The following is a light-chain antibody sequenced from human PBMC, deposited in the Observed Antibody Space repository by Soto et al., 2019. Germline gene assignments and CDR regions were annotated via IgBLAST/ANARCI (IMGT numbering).Light chain of an antibody. V-gene: IGLV1-40*01. J-gene: IGLJ3*02. Sequence: QPVLTQPPSVSGAPGQRVTISCTGSSSNIGTGYDVHWYQQLPGTAPKLLIYGNSNRPSGVPDRISGSKSGTSASLAITGLQAEDEAEYYCQSYDSSLNVWVFGGGTKLTVL. CDR3: QSYDSSLNVWV. CDR2: GNS. CDR1: SSNIGTGYD.